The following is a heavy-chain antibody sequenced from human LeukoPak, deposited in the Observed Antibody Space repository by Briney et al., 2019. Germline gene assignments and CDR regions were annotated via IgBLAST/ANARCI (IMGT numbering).Heavy chain of an antibody. CDR1: GFTFSSYW. CDR3: ARGTWATPYYYYMDV. CDR2: INSDGSST. D-gene: IGHD5-24*01. V-gene: IGHV3-74*01. J-gene: IGHJ6*03. Sequence: PGGSLRLSCAASGFTFSSYWMHWVRHAPGKGLVWVSRINSDGSSTSYADSVKGRFTISRDNAKNTLYLQMNSLRAEDTAVYYCARGTWATPYYYYMDVWGKGTTVTVSS.